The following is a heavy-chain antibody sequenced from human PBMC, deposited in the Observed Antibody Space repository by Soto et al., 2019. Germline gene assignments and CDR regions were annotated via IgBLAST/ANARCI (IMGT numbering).Heavy chain of an antibody. CDR3: VRDSGANYGTFWYFDL. J-gene: IGHJ2*01. D-gene: IGHD5-18*01. CDR1: GFSFNFYA. CDR2: ISNDGSRE. V-gene: IGHV3-30-3*01. Sequence: QVQLVESGGGVVQPGRSLRISCAATGFSFNFYAMYWVRQAPGKGLEWVAMISNDGSRENYADGVRGRFIISRDNSKKSLFLQMNSLRPEDTATYYCVRDSGANYGTFWYFDLWGRGTLVTVSS.